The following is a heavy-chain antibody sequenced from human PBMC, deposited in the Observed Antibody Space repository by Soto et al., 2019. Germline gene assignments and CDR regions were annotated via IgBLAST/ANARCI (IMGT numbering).Heavy chain of an antibody. V-gene: IGHV3-30*18. Sequence: QVQLVESGGGVVQPGRSLRLSCAASGFTFSSYGMHWVRQAPGKGLEWVAVISYDGSNKYYADSVKGRFTISRDNSKNTRYLQMNSMRAEDTAGYYCAKAEFDYWGQGTLVTVSS. J-gene: IGHJ4*02. CDR1: GFTFSSYG. CDR2: ISYDGSNK. CDR3: AKAEFDY.